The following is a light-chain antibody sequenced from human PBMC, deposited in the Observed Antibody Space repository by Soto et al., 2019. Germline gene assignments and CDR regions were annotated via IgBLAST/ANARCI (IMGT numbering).Light chain of an antibody. J-gene: IGLJ2*01. V-gene: IGLV2-11*01. CDR1: SSDIGGYYY. CDR2: DVT. CDR3: RSYTGSYTFV. Sequence: QSALTQPRSVSGSPGQSVTISCTGTSSDIGGYYYDSWYQQHPGKAPKLMVYDVTKRPSGVPDRFSVSKSGNTASLTITGLQAEDEADYYCRSYTGSYTFVFGGGTKLTVL.